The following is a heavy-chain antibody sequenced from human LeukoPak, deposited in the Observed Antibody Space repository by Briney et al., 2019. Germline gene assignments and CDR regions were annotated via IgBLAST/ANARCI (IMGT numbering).Heavy chain of an antibody. V-gene: IGHV3-21*01. Sequence: PGGSLRLSCAASGFTFSTHSINWVRQAPGKGLEWVSSISYSSTYIYYADSVKGRFTISRDNAKNSLYLQMNSLRAEDTAVYYCARDKTGTSDAFDIWGLGTMVTVSS. D-gene: IGHD1-7*01. CDR3: ARDKTGTSDAFDI. J-gene: IGHJ3*02. CDR1: GFTFSTHS. CDR2: ISYSSTYI.